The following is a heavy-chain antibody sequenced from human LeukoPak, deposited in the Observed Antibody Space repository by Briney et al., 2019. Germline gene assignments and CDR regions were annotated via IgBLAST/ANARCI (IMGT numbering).Heavy chain of an antibody. V-gene: IGHV3-23*01. J-gene: IGHJ6*03. Sequence: PGGSLRLSCAASGFTFSSYAMSWVRQAPGKGLEWVSAISGSGGSTYYADSVKGRLTISRDNSKNTLYLQMNSLRAEDTAVYYCGGKGLVGTYYYYYMDVWGKGTTVTVSS. CDR2: ISGSGGST. CDR1: GFTFSSYA. CDR3: GGKGLVGTYYYYYMDV. D-gene: IGHD1-14*01.